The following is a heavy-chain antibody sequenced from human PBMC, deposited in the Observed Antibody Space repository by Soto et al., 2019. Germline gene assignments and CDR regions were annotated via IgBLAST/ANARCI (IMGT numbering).Heavy chain of an antibody. D-gene: IGHD3-9*01. CDR2: IDPSDSYT. CDR1: GYSLTSYW. J-gene: IGHJ4*02. V-gene: IGHV5-10-1*01. Sequence: ESLKISCKGSGYSLTSYWISWVRQMPGKGLEWMGRIDPSDSYTNYSPSFQGHVTISADKSISTAYLQWSSLKASDTAMYYCARQVGDYDILTGYYGYWGQGTRVTVSS. CDR3: ARQVGDYDILTGYYGY.